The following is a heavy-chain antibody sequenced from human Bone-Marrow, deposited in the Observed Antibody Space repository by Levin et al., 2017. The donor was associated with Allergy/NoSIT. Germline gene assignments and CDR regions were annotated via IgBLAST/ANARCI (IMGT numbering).Heavy chain of an antibody. V-gene: IGHV3-23*01. J-gene: IGHJ4*02. Sequence: PGGSLRLSCAASGFTFSTYAMSWVRQAPGKGLEWVSDISSDGNGARKYYADSVKGRFAISRDNSNNRLYLQMSSLRVEDTAIYYCVVEYQLTDWGPGTLVTVSS. D-gene: IGHD2-2*01. CDR1: GFTFSTYA. CDR2: ISSDGNGARK. CDR3: VVEYQLTD.